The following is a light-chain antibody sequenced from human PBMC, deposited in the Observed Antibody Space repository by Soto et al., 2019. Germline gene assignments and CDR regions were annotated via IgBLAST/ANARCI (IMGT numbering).Light chain of an antibody. CDR2: DAS. CDR3: QQYNNWRT. CDR1: QSVSSN. Sequence: EIVMTQSPATLSVSPGERATLSCRASQSVSSNLAWFQQRPGQAPRLLIYDASTRATGIPARFSGSGSGTEFTLTISSLQSEDFAVYYCQQYNNWRTFVQGTKVEIK. V-gene: IGKV3-15*01. J-gene: IGKJ1*01.